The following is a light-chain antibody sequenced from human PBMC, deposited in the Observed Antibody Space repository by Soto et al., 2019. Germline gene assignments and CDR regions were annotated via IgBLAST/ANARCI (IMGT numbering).Light chain of an antibody. CDR2: KAS. J-gene: IGKJ1*01. CDR1: QSISSW. CDR3: QQYNSFPT. V-gene: IGKV1-5*03. Sequence: DIQMTQSPSTLSASVGDRVTITCRASQSISSWLAWYQQKPGKASKLLIYKASSLESGVPSRFSGSGSRTEFTLTISSLQPDDFATYYCQQYNSFPTFGQGTKVGIK.